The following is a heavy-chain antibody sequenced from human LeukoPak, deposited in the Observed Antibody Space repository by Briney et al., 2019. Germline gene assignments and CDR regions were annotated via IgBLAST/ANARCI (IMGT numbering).Heavy chain of an antibody. CDR1: GFTFSSYG. J-gene: IGHJ4*02. V-gene: IGHV3-30*18. D-gene: IGHD4-17*01. Sequence: PGGSLRLSCAASGFTFSSYGMHWVRQAPGKGLDWVAVISSDGSNTHYADSVKGRFTISRDNSKNTLSLQVDSLRADDTAVYYCAKDQAAFGDYDFDYWGQGTLVTVSP. CDR2: ISSDGSNT. CDR3: AKDQAAFGDYDFDY.